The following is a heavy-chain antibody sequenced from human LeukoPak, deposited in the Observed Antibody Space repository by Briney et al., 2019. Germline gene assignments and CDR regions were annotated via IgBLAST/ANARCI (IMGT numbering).Heavy chain of an antibody. J-gene: IGHJ4*02. CDR3: ARLDSGDYFFDY. CDR2: VFYGGTP. V-gene: IGHV4-39*02. CDR1: VGSISSGTYY. D-gene: IGHD4-17*01. Sequence: SETLSLTCTVSVGSISSGTYYWGWIRQPPGKGLEWLGTVFYGGTPYYNPSLKSRVTISVDTSKNHFSLGLSSVTAADTAVYYCARLDSGDYFFDYWGRGSLVTVSS.